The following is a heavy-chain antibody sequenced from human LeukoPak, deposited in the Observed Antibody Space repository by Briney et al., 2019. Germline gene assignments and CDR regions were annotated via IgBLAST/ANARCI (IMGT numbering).Heavy chain of an antibody. J-gene: IGHJ6*02. D-gene: IGHD3-3*01. V-gene: IGHV1-46*01. Sequence: GASVKVSCMASGYTFTSYYMHWVRQAPGQGLEWMGIINPSGGSTSYTQKFQGRVTMTRDTSTSTVYMELSSLRSEDTAVYYCAREGFPPKISDFWSGLGPYYYYGMDVWGQGTTVTVSS. CDR2: INPSGGST. CDR1: GYTFTSYY. CDR3: AREGFPPKISDFWSGLGPYYYYGMDV.